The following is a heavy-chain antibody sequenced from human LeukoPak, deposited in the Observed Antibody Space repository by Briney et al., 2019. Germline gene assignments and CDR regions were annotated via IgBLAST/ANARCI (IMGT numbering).Heavy chain of an antibody. D-gene: IGHD1-26*01. J-gene: IGHJ6*03. CDR1: GYTFTSYY. V-gene: IGHV1-46*01. Sequence: KISCKASGYTFTSYYMHWVRQVPGQGLEWMGIINPSGGSTSYAQKFQGRVTMTRDTSTSTVYMELSSLRSEDTAVYYCARDRGGSSFADYYYYYMDVWGKGTTVTVSS. CDR3: ARDRGGSSFADYYYYYMDV. CDR2: INPSGGST.